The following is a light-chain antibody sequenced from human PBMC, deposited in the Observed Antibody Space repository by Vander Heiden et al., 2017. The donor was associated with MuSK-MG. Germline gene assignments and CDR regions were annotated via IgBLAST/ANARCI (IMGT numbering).Light chain of an antibody. CDR1: QSVSSY. Sequence: EIVLTQSPATLSFSPGEGATLCCRASQSVSSYLAWYQQKPGQAPRLLLHDPSTRALGPPARFNASWSSTDFTLTISRPAPETFAVSFCPQCCNWPLTFGGGTKVGIK. CDR2: DPS. V-gene: IGKV3-11*01. J-gene: IGKJ4*01. CDR3: PQCCNWPLT.